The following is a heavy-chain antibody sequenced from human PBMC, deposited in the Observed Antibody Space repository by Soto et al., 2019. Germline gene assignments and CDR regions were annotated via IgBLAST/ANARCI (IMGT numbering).Heavy chain of an antibody. CDR3: ARDYCSGGSCPLDY. CDR2: ISYDGSNK. CDR1: GFTFSSYA. J-gene: IGHJ4*02. Sequence: QVQLLESGGGVVQPGRSLRLSCAASGFTFSSYAMHWVRQAPGKGLEWVAVISYDGSNKYYADSVKGRFTISRDNSKNTLYLQMNSLRAEDTAVYYCARDYCSGGSCPLDYWGQGTLVTVSS. D-gene: IGHD2-15*01. V-gene: IGHV3-30-3*01.